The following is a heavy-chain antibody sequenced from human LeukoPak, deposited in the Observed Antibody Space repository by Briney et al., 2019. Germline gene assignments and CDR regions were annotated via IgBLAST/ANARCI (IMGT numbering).Heavy chain of an antibody. Sequence: GGSLRLSCAASGFTFSSYWMSWVRQAPGKGLEWVANIKQDGSEKYYVDSVKGRFTISRDNAKNSLYLQMNSLRAEDTAVYYRAKDRGTMIVVAYGDFDYWGQGTLVTVSS. D-gene: IGHD3-22*01. J-gene: IGHJ4*02. CDR3: AKDRGTMIVVAYGDFDY. CDR2: IKQDGSEK. CDR1: GFTFSSYW. V-gene: IGHV3-7*03.